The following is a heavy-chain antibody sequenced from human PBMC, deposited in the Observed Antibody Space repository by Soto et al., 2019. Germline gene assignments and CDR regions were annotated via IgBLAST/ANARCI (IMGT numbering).Heavy chain of an antibody. CDR1: GGSISSYY. Sequence: SETLSLTCTVSGGSISSYYWSWIRQPPGKGLEWIGYIYYSGSTNYNPSLKSRVTISVDTSKNQFSLKLSSVTAADTAVYYCARDSSGIVDYWGQGTLVTVS. CDR2: IYYSGST. D-gene: IGHD3-10*01. CDR3: ARDSSGIVDY. V-gene: IGHV4-59*01. J-gene: IGHJ4*02.